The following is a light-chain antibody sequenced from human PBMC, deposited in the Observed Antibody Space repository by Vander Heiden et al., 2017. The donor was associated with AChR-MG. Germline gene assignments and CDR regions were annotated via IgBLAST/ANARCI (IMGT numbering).Light chain of an antibody. Sequence: QSALTQPASVSGSPGQSITIPCTLISSGFSDYSFVSWYQHHPGKAPKLLIYDVTNRPPGVSDRISGSKSGKTASLTISGLQAEDEAHYHCSFYTTRDPPVLFGGGTKLTVL. V-gene: IGLV2-14*03. CDR3: SFYTTRDPPVL. J-gene: IGLJ2*01. CDR1: SSGFSDYSF. CDR2: DVT.